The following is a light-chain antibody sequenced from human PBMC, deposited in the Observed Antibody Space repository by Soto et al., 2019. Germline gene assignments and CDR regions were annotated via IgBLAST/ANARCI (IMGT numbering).Light chain of an antibody. CDR3: QQSYSTLT. J-gene: IGKJ3*01. CDR2: AAS. CDR1: QSISSY. V-gene: IGKV1-39*01. Sequence: DLQMTQSPSSLSASVGDRVTITCRASQSISSYLNWYQQKPGKAPKLLIYAASSLQSGVPSRFSGSGSGTDFTLPISSLQPEDFATYYCQQSYSTLTFGPGTKVDIK.